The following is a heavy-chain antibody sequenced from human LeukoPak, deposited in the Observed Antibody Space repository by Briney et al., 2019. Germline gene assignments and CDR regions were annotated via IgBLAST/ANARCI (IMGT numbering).Heavy chain of an antibody. D-gene: IGHD3-22*01. J-gene: IGHJ4*02. CDR3: ARKTYYYDSSGFEAY. V-gene: IGHV3-23*01. Sequence: PGGPLRLSCEASGFTFSNYAMSWVRQAPGKGLEWVSGITSSGGSTDYADSVKGRFTISKDNSKNTLYLQMISLRVEDTAVYYCARKTYYYDSSGFEAYWGQGTLVTVSS. CDR2: ITSSGGST. CDR1: GFTFSNYA.